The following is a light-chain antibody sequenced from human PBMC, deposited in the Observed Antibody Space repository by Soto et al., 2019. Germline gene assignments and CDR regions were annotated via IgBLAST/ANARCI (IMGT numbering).Light chain of an antibody. CDR2: GAS. CDR1: QSVSSSY. Sequence: EIVLTQSPGTLHLSPGERATLSCRASQSVSSSYLAWYQQKPGQAPRLLIYGASSRATGIPDRFSGSGSGKDFTLTISRLEPEDFAVYYCQQYDSSPKTFGQGTKVEIK. J-gene: IGKJ1*01. CDR3: QQYDSSPKT. V-gene: IGKV3-20*01.